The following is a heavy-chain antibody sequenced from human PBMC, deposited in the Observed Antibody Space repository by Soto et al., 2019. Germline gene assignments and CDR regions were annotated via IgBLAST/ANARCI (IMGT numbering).Heavy chain of an antibody. V-gene: IGHV3-48*02. CDR1: GFTFSSYS. J-gene: IGHJ4*02. CDR3: ARDPNYYDSSGYLHYFDY. CDR2: ISSSSSTI. D-gene: IGHD3-22*01. Sequence: GGSLRLSCAASGFTFSSYSMNWVRQAPGKGLEWVSYISSSSSTIYYADSVKGRFTISRDNAKNSLYLQMNSLRDEDTAVYYCARDPNYYDSSGYLHYFDYWGQGTLVTVSS.